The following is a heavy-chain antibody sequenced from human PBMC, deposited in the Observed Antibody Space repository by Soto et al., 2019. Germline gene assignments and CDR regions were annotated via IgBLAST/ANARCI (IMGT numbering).Heavy chain of an antibody. Sequence: QVRLQESGPGLVKPSETLSLTCTVSGGSVSSSTFYWSWIRQPPGKGLEWIGYMYYTGRTNYNPSLKSRVTISLDTSKNQFSLKLSSVTAADTAVYYCASLYTYSTSSIDYWGQGTLVTVSS. CDR2: MYYTGRT. J-gene: IGHJ4*02. CDR3: ASLYTYSTSSIDY. V-gene: IGHV4-61*01. D-gene: IGHD6-6*01. CDR1: GGSVSSSTFY.